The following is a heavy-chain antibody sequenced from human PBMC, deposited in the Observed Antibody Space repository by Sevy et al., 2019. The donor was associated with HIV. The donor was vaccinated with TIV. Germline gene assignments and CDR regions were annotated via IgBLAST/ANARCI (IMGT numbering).Heavy chain of an antibody. D-gene: IGHD3-22*01. CDR2: INSDGSNT. CDR3: AREDYDSRGYIFDF. CDR1: GFSFRSYW. V-gene: IGHV3-74*01. Sequence: GGSLRLSCAASGFSFRSYWMHWVRQAPGKGLVWVSRINSDGSNTNSADSVKGRFIISRDNAKNTLYLQMNSLSVEDTAVYYCAREDYDSRGYIFDFWGHGILVTVSS. J-gene: IGHJ4*01.